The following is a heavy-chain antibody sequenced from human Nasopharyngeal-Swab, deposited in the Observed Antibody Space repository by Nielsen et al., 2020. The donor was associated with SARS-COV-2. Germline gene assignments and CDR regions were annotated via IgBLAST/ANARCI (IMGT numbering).Heavy chain of an antibody. Sequence: SLKISCAASGFTFDDYAMHWVRQAPGKGLEWVSGISWNSGRIGYADSVKGRFTISRDNAKNSLYLQMNSLRAEDTAMYYCAKDRYRLNYYDSSLDAFDIWGQGIMVTVSS. V-gene: IGHV3-9*01. J-gene: IGHJ3*02. CDR1: GFTFDDYA. CDR2: ISWNSGRI. CDR3: AKDRYRLNYYDSSLDAFDI. D-gene: IGHD3-22*01.